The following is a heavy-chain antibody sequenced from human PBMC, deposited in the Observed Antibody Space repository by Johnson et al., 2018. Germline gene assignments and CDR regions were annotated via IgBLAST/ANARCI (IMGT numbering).Heavy chain of an antibody. CDR1: GFTFSSYA. Sequence: VQLVESGGGLVQXGGSLRLSCAASGFTFSSYAMSWVRQALGTGLEWVSAISGSGGSTYDAVSVKGRCTISRDNAKNTLYRQMNSLRAEDTAVYHCAKETRDGWGKGTTVTVSS. CDR2: ISGSGGST. CDR3: AKETRDG. J-gene: IGHJ6*04. V-gene: IGHV3-23*04.